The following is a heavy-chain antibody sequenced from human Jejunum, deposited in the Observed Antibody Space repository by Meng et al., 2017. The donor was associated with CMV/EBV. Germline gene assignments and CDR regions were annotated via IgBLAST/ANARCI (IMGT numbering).Heavy chain of an antibody. CDR3: ARVGGYRNNWFDP. CDR1: GGSINSNTYY. V-gene: IGHV4-39*07. D-gene: IGHD5-24*01. J-gene: IGHJ5*02. CDR2: FYYRGYT. Sequence: GGSINSNTYYWGWIRQPPGKDLEWIGVFYYRGYTYYNPSLKSRVTISVDTSKNQFSLRLDSVTAADTAVYYCARVGGYRNNWFDPWGQGTLVTVSS.